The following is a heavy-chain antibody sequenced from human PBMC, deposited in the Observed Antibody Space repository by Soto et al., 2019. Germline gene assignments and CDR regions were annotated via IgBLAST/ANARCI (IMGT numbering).Heavy chain of an antibody. D-gene: IGHD3-22*01. CDR1: GFTFSSYA. V-gene: IGHV3-30-3*01. Sequence: GGSLRLSCAASGFTFSSYAMHWVRQAPGKGLEWVAVISYDGSNKYYADSVKGRFTISRDNSKNTLYLQMNGLRAEDTAVYYCARDMGTTNDEYYYDSSGYPDYWGQGTLVTVSS. CDR2: ISYDGSNK. J-gene: IGHJ4*02. CDR3: ARDMGTTNDEYYYDSSGYPDY.